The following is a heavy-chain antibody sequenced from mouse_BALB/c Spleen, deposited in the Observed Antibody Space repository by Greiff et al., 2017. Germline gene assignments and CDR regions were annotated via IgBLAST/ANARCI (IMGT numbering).Heavy chain of an antibody. CDR3: ARGSSYGYYFDY. D-gene: IGHD1-1*01. J-gene: IGHJ2*01. Sequence: EVQGVESGGGLVKPGGSLKLSCAASGFTFSSYAMSWVRQTPEKRLEWVASISSGGSTYYPDSVKGRFTISRDNARNILYLQTSSLRSEDTAMYYCARGSSYGYYFDYWGQGTTLTVSS. CDR2: ISSGGST. V-gene: IGHV5-6-5*01. CDR1: GFTFSSYA.